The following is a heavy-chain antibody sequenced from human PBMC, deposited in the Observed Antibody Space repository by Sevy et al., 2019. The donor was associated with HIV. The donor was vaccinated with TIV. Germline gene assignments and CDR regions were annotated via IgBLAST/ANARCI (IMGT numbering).Heavy chain of an antibody. Sequence: GGSLRLSCAASGFTFDDYAMHWVRQAPGKGLEWVSLIGWDGGSTYYADSVKGRFTISGDNSKNSRYLQMNSLRAEDTALYYCAKDYRSKWFGELARGNYFDYWGQGTLVTVSS. V-gene: IGHV3-43D*03. D-gene: IGHD3-10*01. CDR1: GFTFDDYA. J-gene: IGHJ4*02. CDR3: AKDYRSKWFGELARGNYFDY. CDR2: IGWDGGST.